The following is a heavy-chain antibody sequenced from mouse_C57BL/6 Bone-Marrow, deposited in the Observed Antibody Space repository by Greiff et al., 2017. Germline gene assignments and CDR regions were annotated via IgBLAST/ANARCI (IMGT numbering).Heavy chain of an antibody. V-gene: IGHV2-2*01. CDR1: GFPLTSYG. J-gene: IGHJ3*01. Sequence: VKLMESGPGLVQPSQSLSITCTVSGFPLTSYGVHWVRQSPGKGLEWLGVIWSGGSTDYNAAFISRLSISKDNSKSQVFFKMNSLQADDTAIYYCARSYYDYDGVAYWGQGTLVTVSA. D-gene: IGHD2-4*01. CDR3: ARSYYDYDGVAY. CDR2: IWSGGST.